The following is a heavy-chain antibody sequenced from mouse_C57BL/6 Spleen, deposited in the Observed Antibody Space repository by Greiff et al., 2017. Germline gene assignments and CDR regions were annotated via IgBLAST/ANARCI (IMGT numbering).Heavy chain of an antibody. CDR1: GYTFTDYE. J-gene: IGHJ4*01. D-gene: IGHD1-1*01. V-gene: IGHV1-15*01. CDR2: IDPETGGT. Sequence: VQLQQSGAELVRPGASVTLSCKASGYTFTDYEMHWVKLTPVHGLEWIGAIDPETGGTAYNQKFKGKAILTADKSSSTAYMELRSLTSEDSAVYYCTYYYGSSYYYAMDYWGQGTSVTVSS. CDR3: TYYYGSSYYYAMDY.